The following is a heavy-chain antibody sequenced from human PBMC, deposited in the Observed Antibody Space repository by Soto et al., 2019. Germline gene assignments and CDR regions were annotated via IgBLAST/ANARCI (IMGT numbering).Heavy chain of an antibody. V-gene: IGHV3-66*01. CDR3: AKDDVLCAAGRCYWVRLDV. D-gene: IGHD2-15*01. J-gene: IGHJ6*04. CDR1: GFTVSSKY. CDR2: IQSGGAT. Sequence: EVQLVESGGGLVQPGGSLRLSCAASGFTVSSKYMSWVRQAPGKGLEWVSLIQSGGATYYADSVKGRFTISRDTSENTVNVQMYSLRAADTSVYYCAKDDVLCAAGRCYWVRLDVWGKGTTVTVSS.